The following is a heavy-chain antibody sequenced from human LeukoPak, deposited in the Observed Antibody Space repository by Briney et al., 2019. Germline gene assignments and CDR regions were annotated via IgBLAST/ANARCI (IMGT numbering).Heavy chain of an antibody. CDR2: ISSSSSAI. Sequence: PGGSLRLSCAASGFTFSTYSMNWVRQAPGKGLEWVSYISSSSSAIYYADSVKGRFTISRDNAKNSLYLQMNSLRAEDTAVYYCAKDIDRWYFDLWGRGTLVTVSS. D-gene: IGHD3-9*01. J-gene: IGHJ2*01. CDR1: GFTFSTYS. CDR3: AKDIDRWYFDL. V-gene: IGHV3-48*01.